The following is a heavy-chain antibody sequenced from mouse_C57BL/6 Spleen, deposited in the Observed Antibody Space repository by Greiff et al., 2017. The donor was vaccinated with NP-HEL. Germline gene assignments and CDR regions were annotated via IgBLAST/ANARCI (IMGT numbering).Heavy chain of an antibody. V-gene: IGHV1-81*01. D-gene: IGHD1-1*01. J-gene: IGHJ3*01. Sequence: VQLQESGAELARPGASVKLSCKASGYTFTSYGISWVKQRTGQGLEWIGEIYPRSGNTYYNEKFKGKATLTADKSSSTAYMELRSLTSEDSAVYFCAKGGSSPAYWGQGTLVTVSA. CDR2: IYPRSGNT. CDR3: AKGGSSPAY. CDR1: GYTFTSYG.